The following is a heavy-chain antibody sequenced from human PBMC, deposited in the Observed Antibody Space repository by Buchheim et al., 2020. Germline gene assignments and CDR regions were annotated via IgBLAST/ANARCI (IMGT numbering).Heavy chain of an antibody. CDR2: INHSGST. J-gene: IGHJ3*02. CDR3: ATESDLVRGDAFDI. Sequence: QVQLQQWGAGLLKPSETLSLTCAVYGGSFSGYYWSWIRQPPGKGLEWIGEINHSGSTNYNPSLKSRVTISVDTSKNQFSLKLSSVTAADTAVYYCATESDLVRGDAFDIWGQVT. V-gene: IGHV4-34*01. CDR1: GGSFSGYY. D-gene: IGHD3-10*01.